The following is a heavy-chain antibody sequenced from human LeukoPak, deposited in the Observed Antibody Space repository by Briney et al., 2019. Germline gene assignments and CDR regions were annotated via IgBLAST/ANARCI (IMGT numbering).Heavy chain of an antibody. Sequence: ASVKVSCKASGYTFTSYDINWVRQATGQGLEWMGWMYPNSGNTGYAQKFQGRVTITRNTSISTAYMELRSVRSDDTAVYYCARCYSSSWQRLDNWGQGTLVIVSS. CDR3: ARCYSSSWQRLDN. J-gene: IGHJ4*02. V-gene: IGHV1-8*03. CDR1: GYTFTSYD. D-gene: IGHD6-13*01. CDR2: MYPNSGNT.